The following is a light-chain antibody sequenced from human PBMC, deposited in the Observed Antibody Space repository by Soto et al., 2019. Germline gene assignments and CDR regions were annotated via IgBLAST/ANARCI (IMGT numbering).Light chain of an antibody. Sequence: QSALTQPASVSGSPGQSITISCSGTSSDIGSYNFVSWYQQHPGKAPKLIIYEGSKRPSGVSDRFSGSKSGNTASLTISGLQAEDEGDYYCCSSASSDTWVFGGGTKLTVL. CDR2: EGS. CDR3: CSSASSDTWV. CDR1: SSDIGSYNF. J-gene: IGLJ3*02. V-gene: IGLV2-23*01.